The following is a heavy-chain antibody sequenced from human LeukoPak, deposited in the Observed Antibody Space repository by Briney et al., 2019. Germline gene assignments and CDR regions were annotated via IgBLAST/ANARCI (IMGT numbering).Heavy chain of an antibody. J-gene: IGHJ6*02. CDR3: ARDLPRFLEWLLPYYYYGMDV. V-gene: IGHV1-18*01. CDR1: GYTFTSYG. Sequence: GASVKVSCKASGYTFTSYGISWVRQAPGQGLEWMGWISAYNGNTNYAQKLQGRVTMTTDTSTSTAYMELRSLRSDDTAVYYCARDLPRFLEWLLPYYYYGMDVWGQGTTVTVSS. CDR2: ISAYNGNT. D-gene: IGHD3-3*01.